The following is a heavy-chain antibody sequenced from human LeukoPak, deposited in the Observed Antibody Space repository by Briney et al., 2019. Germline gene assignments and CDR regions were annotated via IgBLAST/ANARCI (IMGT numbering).Heavy chain of an antibody. V-gene: IGHV1-8*01. CDR1: GSAFIGYD. CDR3: ATVVYYYDSSGYYR. CDR2: MNPNSGTT. J-gene: IGHJ5*02. D-gene: IGHD3-22*01. Sequence: ASVKVSCKASGSAFIGYDINWVRQATGQGLEWMGWMNPNSGTTLYAQKFQGRVTMTRDNSISTAYMELSSLRSEDTAVYYCATVVYYYDSSGYYRWGQGTLVTVSS.